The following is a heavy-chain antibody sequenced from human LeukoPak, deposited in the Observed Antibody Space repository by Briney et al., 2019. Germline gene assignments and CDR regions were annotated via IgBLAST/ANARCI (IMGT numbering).Heavy chain of an antibody. V-gene: IGHV5-51*01. CDR3: ARQTAMGRSGDY. D-gene: IGHD5-18*01. J-gene: IGHJ4*02. CDR1: GYSFTSYW. Sequence: GESLMISCKASGYSFTSYWIGWVRQMPGKGLEWMGIIDPSDSEIRYTPSFQGQVTISADKSLSTAYLQWNSLKASDAAMYYCARQTAMGRSGDYWGQGTLVTVSS. CDR2: IDPSDSEI.